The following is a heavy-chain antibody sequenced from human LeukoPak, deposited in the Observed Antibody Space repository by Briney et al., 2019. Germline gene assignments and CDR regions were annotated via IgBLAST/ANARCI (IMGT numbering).Heavy chain of an antibody. J-gene: IGHJ4*02. CDR1: GFTFSDYS. CDR2: ITSSSSYM. CDR3: ARSRIAVAREGYFDY. D-gene: IGHD6-19*01. Sequence: KSGGSLRLSCAASGFTFSDYSMNWVRQAPGKGLEWVSSITSSSSYMYYADSVKGRFTISRDNAKNSLYLQMNSLRAEDTAVYYCARSRIAVAREGYFDYWGQGTLVTVSS. V-gene: IGHV3-21*01.